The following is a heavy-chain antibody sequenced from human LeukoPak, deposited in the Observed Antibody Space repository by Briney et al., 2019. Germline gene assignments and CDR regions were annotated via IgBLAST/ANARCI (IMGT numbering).Heavy chain of an antibody. V-gene: IGHV3-74*01. Sequence: GGSLRLSCAASGFTFSSYWMYWVRQAPGKGLVWVSRINSDGSTTSNADSAKGRFTISRDNAKNTLYLQMNSLRAEDTAVYYCARIAVAGTDYWGQGTLVTVSS. CDR1: GFTFSSYW. D-gene: IGHD6-13*01. CDR3: ARIAVAGTDY. J-gene: IGHJ4*02. CDR2: INSDGSTT.